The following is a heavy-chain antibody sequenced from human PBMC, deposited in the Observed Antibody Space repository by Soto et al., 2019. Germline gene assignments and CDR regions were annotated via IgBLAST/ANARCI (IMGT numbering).Heavy chain of an antibody. V-gene: IGHV3-30*18. CDR3: AKSELYYYYGMDV. J-gene: IGHJ6*02. CDR1: GFSFSSYG. Sequence: GGSLRLSCAASGFSFSSYGIHWVRQAPGKGLEWVAVISYDGSNKFHADSVKGRFTISRDNSKNTLYLQMNSLRAEDTAVYFCAKSELYYYYGMDVWGQGTTVTVSS. CDR2: ISYDGSNK.